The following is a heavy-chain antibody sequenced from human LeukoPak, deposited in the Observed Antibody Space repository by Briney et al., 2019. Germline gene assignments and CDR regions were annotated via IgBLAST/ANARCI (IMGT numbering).Heavy chain of an antibody. CDR3: ARVATIWVGYYYYYMDV. D-gene: IGHD5-12*01. CDR1: GYTFTGYY. J-gene: IGHJ6*03. Sequence: ASVKVSCKTSGYTFTGYYMHWVRQAPGQGLEWMGWMNPNSANTGYAQKFQGRVTMTRNTSISTAYMELSSLRSEDTAVYYCARVATIWVGYYYYYMDVWGKGTTVTISS. CDR2: MNPNSANT. V-gene: IGHV1-8*02.